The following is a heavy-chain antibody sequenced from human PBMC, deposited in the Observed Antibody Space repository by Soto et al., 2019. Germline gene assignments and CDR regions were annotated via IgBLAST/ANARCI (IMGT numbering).Heavy chain of an antibody. CDR2: ISYDDGVNK. D-gene: IGHD6-19*01. CDR3: ARSIAVAGTPEFDY. Sequence: QVQLVESGGGVVQPGRSLRLSCAASGFTFSSYTMHWVRQAPGKGLEWVAVISYDDGVNKYYADSVKGRFTISRDNSKNTLYLQMNSLRAGDTAVYYCARSIAVAGTPEFDYWGQGALVTVSS. J-gene: IGHJ4*02. V-gene: IGHV3-30-3*01. CDR1: GFTFSSYT.